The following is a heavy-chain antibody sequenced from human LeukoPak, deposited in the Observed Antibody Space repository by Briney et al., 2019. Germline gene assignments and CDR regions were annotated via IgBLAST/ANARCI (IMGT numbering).Heavy chain of an antibody. CDR3: ARVCGGSCRDDAFDI. V-gene: IGHV1-2*02. CDR1: GYTFTGCY. D-gene: IGHD2-15*01. J-gene: IGHJ3*02. CDR2: INPNSGGT. Sequence: ASVKVSCKASGYTFTGCYMHWVRQAPGQGLEWMGWINPNSGGTNYAQKFQGRVTMTRDTSISTAYMELSRLRSDDTAVYYCARVCGGSCRDDAFDIWGQGTMVTVSS.